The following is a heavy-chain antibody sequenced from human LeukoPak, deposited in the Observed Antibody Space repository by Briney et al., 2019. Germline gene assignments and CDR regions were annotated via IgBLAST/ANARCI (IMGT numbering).Heavy chain of an antibody. CDR3: ARGRFDSSGPRAY. D-gene: IGHD3-22*01. J-gene: IGHJ4*02. CDR1: GYTFTGYY. Sequence: AAVKVSCKASGYTFTGYYMHWVRQAPGQGLEWMGWINPNSGGTNYAQKFQGRVTMTRDTSISTAYMELSRLRSDDTAVYYCARGRFDSSGPRAYWGQGTLVTVSS. CDR2: INPNSGGT. V-gene: IGHV1-2*02.